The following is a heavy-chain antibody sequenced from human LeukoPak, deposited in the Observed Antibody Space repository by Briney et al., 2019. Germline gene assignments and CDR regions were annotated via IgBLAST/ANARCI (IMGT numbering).Heavy chain of an antibody. Sequence: GGSLRLSCAASGFTFSSYAMNWVRQAPEKGLEWVSGISGNSGATYYADSVKGRFTISRDNPTNTLYLQMNSLRAEDTAIYFCAKDAHKHYYETRGYYHYFDYWGQGALVTVSS. V-gene: IGHV3-23*01. D-gene: IGHD3-22*01. J-gene: IGHJ4*02. CDR3: AKDAHKHYYETRGYYHYFDY. CDR2: ISGNSGAT. CDR1: GFTFSSYA.